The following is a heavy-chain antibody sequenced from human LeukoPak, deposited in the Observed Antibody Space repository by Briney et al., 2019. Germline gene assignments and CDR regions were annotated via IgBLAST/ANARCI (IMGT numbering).Heavy chain of an antibody. CDR1: GFRFGDYA. CDR2: IRAKAYGGTT. CDR3: SRDRRYFDWLPFDY. V-gene: IGHV3-49*03. D-gene: IGHD3-9*01. Sequence: GGSLRLSCTASGFRFGDYAMTWLRQAPGKGLEWVGFIRAKAYGGTTDYAAPVKGRFTISRHDSRSIAYLQMNSLKTEDTAVYYCSRDRRYFDWLPFDYWGQGALVTV. J-gene: IGHJ4*02.